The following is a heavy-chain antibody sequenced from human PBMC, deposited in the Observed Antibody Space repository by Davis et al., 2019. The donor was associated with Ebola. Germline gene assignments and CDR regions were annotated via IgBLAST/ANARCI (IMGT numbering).Heavy chain of an antibody. J-gene: IGHJ4*02. CDR3: TRQDGVEDY. CDR2: IKQDGSEK. D-gene: IGHD4-17*01. CDR1: GFTVSSNY. V-gene: IGHV3-7*03. Sequence: GGSLRLSCAASGFTVSSNYMSWVRQAPGKGLEWVANIKQDGSEKYYVDSVKGRFTISRDNAKNSLYLQMNSLRAEDTAVYYCTRQDGVEDYWGQGTLVTVSS.